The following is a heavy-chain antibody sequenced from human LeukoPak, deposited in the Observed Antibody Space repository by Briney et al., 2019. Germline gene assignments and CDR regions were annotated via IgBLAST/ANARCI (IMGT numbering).Heavy chain of an antibody. J-gene: IGHJ4*02. Sequence: GASVKVSCKASGYTFTSYYMHWVRQAPGQGLKWMGIINPSGGSTSYAQKFQGRVTMTTDTSTSTAYMELRSLRSDDTAVYYCAREGPYDFWSGYYRGAEFDYWGQGTLVTVSS. D-gene: IGHD3-3*01. V-gene: IGHV1-46*01. CDR3: AREGPYDFWSGYYRGAEFDY. CDR1: GYTFTSYY. CDR2: INPSGGST.